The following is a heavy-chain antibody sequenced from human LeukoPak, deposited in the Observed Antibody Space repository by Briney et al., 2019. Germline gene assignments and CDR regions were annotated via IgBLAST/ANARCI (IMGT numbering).Heavy chain of an antibody. CDR3: GTLGSGYPAPFDY. CDR1: GCGFTSYW. J-gene: IGHJ4*02. Sequence: GAALQIPSKGSGCGFTSYWIGWGRRRPGKGGGGRGMIYPGDSDTRYSPSFQGQVTISADKSINKAYLQWSSVKAADTAVNYCGTLGSGYPAPFDYWGQGTLVTVSS. CDR2: IYPGDSDT. D-gene: IGHD3-9*01. V-gene: IGHV5-51*01.